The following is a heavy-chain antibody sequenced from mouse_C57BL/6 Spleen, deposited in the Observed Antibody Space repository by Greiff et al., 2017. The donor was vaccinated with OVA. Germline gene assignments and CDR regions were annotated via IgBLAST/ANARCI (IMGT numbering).Heavy chain of an antibody. CDR1: GFNIKDYY. CDR2: IDPEDGDT. D-gene: IGHD2-4*01. CDR3: TTVYYDYDEGFAY. J-gene: IGHJ3*01. V-gene: IGHV14-1*01. Sequence: EVQLQQSGAELVRPGASVKLSCTASGFNIKDYYMHWVKQRPEQGLEWIGRIDPEDGDTEYAPKFQGKAPMTADTSSNTAYLQLSSLTSEDTAVYYCTTVYYDYDEGFAYWGQGTLVTVSA.